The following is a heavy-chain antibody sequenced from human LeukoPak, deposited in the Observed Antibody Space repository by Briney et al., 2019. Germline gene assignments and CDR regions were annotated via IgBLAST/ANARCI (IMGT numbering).Heavy chain of an antibody. CDR3: ARHSSEAAASDV. CDR2: IDPSDSYT. J-gene: IGHJ3*01. V-gene: IGHV5-10-1*01. Sequence: GESLKISCKGSGYSFTTYWIIWVRQMPGKGLEWMGTIDPSDSYTSYSPSFQGHVAISADKSINTAYLQWSSLKASDTAMYYCARHSSEAAASDVWGQGTMVTVSS. CDR1: GYSFTTYW. D-gene: IGHD6-13*01.